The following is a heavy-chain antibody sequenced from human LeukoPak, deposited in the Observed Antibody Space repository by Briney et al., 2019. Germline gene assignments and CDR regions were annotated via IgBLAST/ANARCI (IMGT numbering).Heavy chain of an antibody. CDR1: GGSISSSSYY. Sequence: SETLSLTCTVSGGSISSSSYYWGWIRQPPGKGLEWIGSIYYSGSTYYNPSLKSRVTISVDTSKNQFSLKLSSVTAADTAVYYCASWGSIAARPDEHAFDIWGQGTMVTVSS. CDR2: IYYSGST. J-gene: IGHJ3*02. D-gene: IGHD6-6*01. CDR3: ASWGSIAARPDEHAFDI. V-gene: IGHV4-39*01.